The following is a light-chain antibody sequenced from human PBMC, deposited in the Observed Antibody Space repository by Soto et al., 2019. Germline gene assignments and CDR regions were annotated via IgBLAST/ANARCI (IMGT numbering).Light chain of an antibody. Sequence: DIQMTQSPCSLSASLGDRVNITYRARQGITSNLAWYQQRPGKVAKLLIYAASTLQSGGPSRFSGSGSETDFTLTISTLQPEDVATYFCQKYNSTPLTFGGGTKVYIK. CDR3: QKYNSTPLT. J-gene: IGKJ4*01. CDR2: AAS. V-gene: IGKV1-27*01. CDR1: QGITSN.